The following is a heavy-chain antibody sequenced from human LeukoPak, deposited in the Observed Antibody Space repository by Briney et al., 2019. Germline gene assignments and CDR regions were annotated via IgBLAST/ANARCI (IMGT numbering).Heavy chain of an antibody. V-gene: IGHV3-30-3*01. J-gene: IGHJ6*02. Sequence: GGSLRLSCAASGFTFSPYSMHWVRQAPGKGLEWVAVISYDGSNKYYADSVKGRFTISRDNSKNTLYLQMNSLRAEDTAVYYCARGVVTATYYYYGMDVWGQGTTVTVSS. D-gene: IGHD2-21*02. CDR3: ARGVVTATYYYYGMDV. CDR2: ISYDGSNK. CDR1: GFTFSPYS.